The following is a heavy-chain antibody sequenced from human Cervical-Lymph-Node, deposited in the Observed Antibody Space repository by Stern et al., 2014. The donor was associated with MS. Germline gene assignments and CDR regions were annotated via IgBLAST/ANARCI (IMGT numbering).Heavy chain of an antibody. V-gene: IGHV3-23*04. J-gene: IGHJ4*02. D-gene: IGHD1-7*01. CDR2: ISGSGGST. CDR1: GITIPSYA. CDR3: AKGWGWNYSPVYFDY. Sequence: VQLVQSGGGFVQPGRSLRLSSAASGITIPSYAMRWVRQAPGNGLECVSAISGSGGSTYYADSVKGRFTISRDNSKNTLYLQMNSLRAEDTAVYYCAKGWGWNYSPVYFDYWGQGTLVTVSS.